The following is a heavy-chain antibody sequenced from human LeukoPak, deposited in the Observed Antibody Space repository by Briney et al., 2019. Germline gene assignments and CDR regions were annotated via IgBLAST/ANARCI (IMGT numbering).Heavy chain of an antibody. D-gene: IGHD2-21*02. J-gene: IGHJ4*02. CDR1: GGSVSSYY. CDR3: ARDLRRGCGADSYYFDY. CDR2: IYTSGST. V-gene: IGHV4-4*07. Sequence: SETLSLTCTVSGGSVSSYYWSWIRQPAGKGLEWIGRIYTSGSTYYNPSLKSRITMSEDTSKNQISLKLSSVTAADTAVYYCARDLRRGCGADSYYFDYWGQGTLVTVSS.